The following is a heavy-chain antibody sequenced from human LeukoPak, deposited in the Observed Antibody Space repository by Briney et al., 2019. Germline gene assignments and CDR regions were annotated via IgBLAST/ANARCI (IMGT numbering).Heavy chain of an antibody. Sequence: GGSLRLSCAASGFTFSSYAVTWVRQPPGKGLEWVSSITGTGDRTYYADSVKGRFTISRDNPKKTLHLQMGSLRVEDTAVYYCAKGPTSSWNDNSDGFEGNSWYFDLWGRGTRVTVSS. CDR3: AKGPTSSWNDNSDGFEGNSWYFDL. J-gene: IGHJ2*01. D-gene: IGHD1-1*01. V-gene: IGHV3-23*01. CDR2: ITGTGDRT. CDR1: GFTFSSYA.